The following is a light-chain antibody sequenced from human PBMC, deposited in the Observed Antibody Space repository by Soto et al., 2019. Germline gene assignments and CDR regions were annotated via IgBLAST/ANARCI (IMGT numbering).Light chain of an antibody. CDR2: GAS. J-gene: IGKJ3*01. CDR3: QQYGSSPIT. CDR1: QSVPSSF. V-gene: IGKV3-20*01. Sequence: EIALTQSPGTLSLSPGEGATLSCRSSQSVPSSFLAWYQQKPGQAPRLLMYGASNRAAGIQDRFSGSGSGTDFTLTISRLEPEDCAVYYCQQYGSSPITFGPGTKVDLK.